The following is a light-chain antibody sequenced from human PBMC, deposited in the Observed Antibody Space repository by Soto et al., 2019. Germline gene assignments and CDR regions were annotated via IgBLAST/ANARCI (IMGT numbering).Light chain of an antibody. V-gene: IGKV4-1*01. CDR1: QSVLYSSDNKNY. Sequence: DIVMTQSPDSLAVSLGERATINCKSSQSVLYSSDNKNYLAWYQQKPGQSPNLLIYWASTRESGVPDRFSGSGSGTDFTLTINSLQAEDVAVYYCQQYYSTPLTFGGGTKVDIK. CDR2: WAS. J-gene: IGKJ4*01. CDR3: QQYYSTPLT.